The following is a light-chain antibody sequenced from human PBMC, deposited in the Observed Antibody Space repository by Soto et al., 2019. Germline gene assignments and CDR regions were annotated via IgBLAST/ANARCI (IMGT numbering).Light chain of an antibody. V-gene: IGKV3-11*01. CDR1: QTVSSF. CDR3: QQSSNWPLT. CDR2: DSS. J-gene: IGKJ4*01. Sequence: VLTQSPATLSLSPGERATLSCRASQTVSSFLAWYQQKPGQAPRLLIHDSSDRATGIPARFSGSGSGTDFTLTISSLEPEDFAVYYCQQSSNWPLTFGGGTRVEI.